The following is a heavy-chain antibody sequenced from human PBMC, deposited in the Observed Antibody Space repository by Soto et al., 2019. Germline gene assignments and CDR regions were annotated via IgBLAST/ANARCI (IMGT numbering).Heavy chain of an antibody. J-gene: IGHJ6*02. CDR2: ISVNNVNT. CDR3: ARTSGTKWRGMDV. D-gene: IGHD1-7*01. CDR1: GYTFTSYG. V-gene: IGHV1-18*01. Sequence: GASVKVSCKASGYTFTSYGISWVRQAPGQGLEWMGWISVNNVNTNYAQKIQGRVTMTTDTSTSTVYMELRSLRSDDTAVYYCARTSGTKWRGMDVWGQGTTVTVSS.